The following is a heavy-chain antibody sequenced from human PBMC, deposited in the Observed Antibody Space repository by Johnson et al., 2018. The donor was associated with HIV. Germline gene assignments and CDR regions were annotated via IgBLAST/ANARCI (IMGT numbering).Heavy chain of an antibody. D-gene: IGHD6-13*01. V-gene: IGHV3-30*04. CDR3: AKYLQQPQSGEHALAQDAFDI. CDR1: GFTFSSYA. J-gene: IGHJ3*02. Sequence: QEQLVESGGGVVQPGRSLRLSCAASGFTFSSYAMHWVRQAPGKGLEWVAVISYDGSNKYYADSVKGRFTISRDNSKNTLYLQMNSLRDEDTAVYYCAKYLQQPQSGEHALAQDAFDIWGQGTMVTVSS. CDR2: ISYDGSNK.